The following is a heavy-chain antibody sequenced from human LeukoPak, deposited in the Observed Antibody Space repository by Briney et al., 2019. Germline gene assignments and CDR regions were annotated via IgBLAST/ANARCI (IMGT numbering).Heavy chain of an antibody. Sequence: GASVKVSCKASGGTFTSYAISWVRQAPGQGLEWMGGIIPIFGTANYAQKFQGRVTITTDESTSTAYMELSSLRSEDTAVYYCACGSDPEIQLWLRPFDYWGQGTLVTVSS. CDR1: GGTFTSYA. CDR3: ACGSDPEIQLWLRPFDY. CDR2: IIPIFGTA. J-gene: IGHJ4*02. D-gene: IGHD5-18*01. V-gene: IGHV1-69*05.